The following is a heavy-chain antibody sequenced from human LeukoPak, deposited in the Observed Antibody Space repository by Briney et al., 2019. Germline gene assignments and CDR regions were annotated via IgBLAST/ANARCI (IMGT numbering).Heavy chain of an antibody. CDR2: IYSSGTT. V-gene: IGHV4-61*10. D-gene: IGHD2-2*02. Sequence: SETLSLTCTVSGGSISSGSHYWNWIRQPAGKGLEWVGHIYSSGTTNYNPSLRSRALISVDTSKNQFSLKLSSVTAADTAVYYCARGGICESSTSCYTPLGLTPWGQGTLVTVSS. CDR3: ARGGICESSTSCYTPLGLTP. J-gene: IGHJ5*02. CDR1: GGSISSGSHY.